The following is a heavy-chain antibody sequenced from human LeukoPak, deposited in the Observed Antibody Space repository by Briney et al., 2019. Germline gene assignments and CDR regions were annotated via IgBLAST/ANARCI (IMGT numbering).Heavy chain of an antibody. V-gene: IGHV1-2*02. D-gene: IGHD3-22*01. CDR2: INPNSGGT. CDR3: ARGPGYYDSSGYVVY. Sequence: ASVKVSCKASGYTFTGYYMHWVRQAPGQGLEWMGCINPNSGGTNYAQKFQGRVTMTRDTSISTAYMELSRLRSDDTAVYYCARGPGYYDSSGYVVYWGQGTLVTVSS. CDR1: GYTFTGYY. J-gene: IGHJ4*02.